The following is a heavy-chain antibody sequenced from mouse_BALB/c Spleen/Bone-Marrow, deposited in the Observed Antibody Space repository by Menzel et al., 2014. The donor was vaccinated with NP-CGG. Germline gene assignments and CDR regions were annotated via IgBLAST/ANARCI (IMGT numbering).Heavy chain of an antibody. J-gene: IGHJ1*01. CDR3: ARVYGWYFDV. CDR2: INNNGGSA. D-gene: IGHD1-1*01. V-gene: IGHV5-6-3*01. Sequence: EVQRVESGGGLVQPGGSLKLSCVASGFTFSSYGMSWVRQTPDKRLELVATINNNGGSAYYLDSVKGQFTISRDNAKNTLYLQMSSLKSEDTAMYYCARVYGWYFDVWGAGTTVTVSS. CDR1: GFTFSSYG.